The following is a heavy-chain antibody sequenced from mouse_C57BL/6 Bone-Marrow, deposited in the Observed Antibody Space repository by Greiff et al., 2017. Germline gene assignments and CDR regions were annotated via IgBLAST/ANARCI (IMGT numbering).Heavy chain of an antibody. CDR1: GFTFSSYG. D-gene: IGHD5-5*01. Sequence: VQLKESGGDLVKPGGSLKLSCAASGFTFSSYGMSWVRQTPDKRLEWVATISSGGSYTYYPDSVKGRFTISRDNAKNTLYLQMSSLKSEDTAMYYCARQELPTCHWYFDVWGTGTTVTVSS. CDR2: ISSGGSYT. CDR3: ARQELPTCHWYFDV. J-gene: IGHJ1*03. V-gene: IGHV5-6*01.